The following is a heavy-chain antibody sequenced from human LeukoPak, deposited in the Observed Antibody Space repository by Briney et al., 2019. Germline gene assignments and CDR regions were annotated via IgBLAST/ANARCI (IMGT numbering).Heavy chain of an antibody. J-gene: IGHJ5*02. V-gene: IGHV3-11*01. Sequence: GGSLRLSCAASGFTFSDHYMSWIRQAPGKGLEWLSQISSDSRIIYYADSVKGRFTISRDNARQSLYPQMNSLRADDTAVYYCATDTYDYVWGSPWGQGTLVTVSS. CDR1: GFTFSDHY. D-gene: IGHD3-16*01. CDR3: ATDTYDYVWGSP. CDR2: ISSDSRII.